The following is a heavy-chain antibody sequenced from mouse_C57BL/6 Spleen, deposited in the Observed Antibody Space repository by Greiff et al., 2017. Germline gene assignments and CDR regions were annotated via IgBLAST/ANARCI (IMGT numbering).Heavy chain of an antibody. CDR2: INSDGGST. Sequence: EVHLVESGGGLVQPGESLKLSCESNEYEFPSHDMSWVRKTPETRLELVAAINSDGGSTYYPATMERRFIISRDNTKKTLYLQMSSLRSEDTALYYCARHGSGYAMDYWGQGTSVTVSS. D-gene: IGHD3-2*02. J-gene: IGHJ4*01. V-gene: IGHV5-2*01. CDR3: ARHGSGYAMDY. CDR1: EYEFPSHD.